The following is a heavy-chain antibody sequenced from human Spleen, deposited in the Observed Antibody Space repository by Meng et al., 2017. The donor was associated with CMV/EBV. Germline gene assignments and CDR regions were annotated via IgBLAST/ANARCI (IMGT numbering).Heavy chain of an antibody. V-gene: IGHV7-4-1*02. CDR1: GYTFTRYD. CDR2: INTNTGNP. J-gene: IGHJ4*02. Sequence: KASGYTFTRYDMNWVRQAPGQGLEWMGWINTNTGNPTYAQGFTGRFVFSLDTSVTTAYLQISGLKAEDTAVYYCARVQYSAYDYFAYWGQGTLVTVSS. D-gene: IGHD5-12*01. CDR3: ARVQYSAYDYFAY.